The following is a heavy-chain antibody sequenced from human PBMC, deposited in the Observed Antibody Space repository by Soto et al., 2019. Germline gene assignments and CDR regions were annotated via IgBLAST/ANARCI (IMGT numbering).Heavy chain of an antibody. V-gene: IGHV3-53*01. Sequence: EVQLVESGGGLIQPGGSLRLSCAASGFNFIRKYMIWVRQAPGKGLEWVSILYSGGTTYYADSVKGRFTISRDTSENTLYLQMNSLRAEDTAVYYCARGPYDSGSFYFDFWGQGTLVIVSS. J-gene: IGHJ4*02. CDR1: GFNFIRKY. CDR3: ARGPYDSGSFYFDF. D-gene: IGHD3-10*01. CDR2: LYSGGTT.